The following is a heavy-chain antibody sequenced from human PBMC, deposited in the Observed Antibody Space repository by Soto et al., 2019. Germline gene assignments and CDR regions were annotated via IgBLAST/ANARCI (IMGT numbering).Heavy chain of an antibody. D-gene: IGHD3-10*01. Sequence: QVQLQQWGAGLLKPSETLSLTCAVYGGSLSGYQWTWIRQTPGQGLEWIGEINDSGNINYNPSLKSRVPILLDTPRKQISLKLSSVTAADSAVYYCARGLLLWFGELSRRGGYYYYMDVWGKGTTVTVSS. J-gene: IGHJ6*03. V-gene: IGHV4-34*01. CDR2: INDSGNI. CDR1: GGSLSGYQ. CDR3: ARGLLLWFGELSRRGGYYYYMDV.